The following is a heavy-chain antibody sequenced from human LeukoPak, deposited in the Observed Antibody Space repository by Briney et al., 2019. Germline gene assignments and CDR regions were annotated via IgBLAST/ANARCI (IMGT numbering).Heavy chain of an antibody. V-gene: IGHV4-39*07. CDR2: IYYSGST. CDR1: GGSISSSSYY. CDR3: ARVGAAAFTRWFDP. Sequence: PSETLSLTCTVSGGSISSSSYYWGWIRQPPGKGLEWIGSIYYSGSTYYNPSLKSRVTISVDTSKNQFSLKLSSVTAADTAVYYCARVGAAAFTRWFDPWGQGTLVTVSS. D-gene: IGHD6-13*01. J-gene: IGHJ5*02.